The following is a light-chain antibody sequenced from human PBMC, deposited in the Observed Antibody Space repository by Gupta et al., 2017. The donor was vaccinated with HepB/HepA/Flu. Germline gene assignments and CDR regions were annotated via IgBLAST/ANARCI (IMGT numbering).Light chain of an antibody. Sequence: QAGLTQPPSVSKGLRQTATLTCTGDNNNVGNQGAAWLQQHQGHPPKLLSFRNNNRPSGISERFSASRSGNTGSLTITGLQADDEADYYCSVWDTSLSAWVFGGGTKLTVL. CDR1: NNNVGNQG. V-gene: IGLV10-54*04. CDR3: SVWDTSLSAWV. CDR2: RNN. J-gene: IGLJ3*02.